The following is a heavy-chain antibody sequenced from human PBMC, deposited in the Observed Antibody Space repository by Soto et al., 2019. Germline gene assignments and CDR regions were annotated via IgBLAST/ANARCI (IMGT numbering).Heavy chain of an antibody. J-gene: IGHJ6*02. Sequence: SETLSLTCAVYGGSFSGYYWTWIRQPPGTGLEWIGEINHSGSTNYNPSLKSRVTISVDTSKNQFSLKLSSVTAADTAVYYCARVLSSGWSYYYYGMDVWGQGTTVTVSS. CDR2: INHSGST. V-gene: IGHV4-34*01. CDR1: GGSFSGYY. CDR3: ARVLSSGWSYYYYGMDV. D-gene: IGHD6-19*01.